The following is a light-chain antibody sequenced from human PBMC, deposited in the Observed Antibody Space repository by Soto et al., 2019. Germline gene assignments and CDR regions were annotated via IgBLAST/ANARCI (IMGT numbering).Light chain of an antibody. J-gene: IGKJ5*01. Sequence: EIVMTQSPATLCVSPGERATLSCRASQSLGSKLAWYQQKPVQAPRLLIYGASTRATGIPARFSGSGSGTDFTLTISSLQSEDFGLYYCQQYTNGPPISFGQGTRLEIK. CDR3: QQYTNGPPIS. CDR1: QSLGSK. V-gene: IGKV3D-15*01. CDR2: GAS.